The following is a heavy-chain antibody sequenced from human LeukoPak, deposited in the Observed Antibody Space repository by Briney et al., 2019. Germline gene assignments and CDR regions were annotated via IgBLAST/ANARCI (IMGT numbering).Heavy chain of an antibody. Sequence: SVKVSCKTSGGVFRSYAINWVRQAPGQGLEWMGLIIPFFGIPNYAQRFQGRVTITADESTSTTYMELSSLRSEDTAVYYCARGKDHYYYGMDVWGQGTTVTVSS. CDR1: GGVFRSYA. V-gene: IGHV1-69*13. CDR2: IIPFFGIP. CDR3: ARGKDHYYYGMDV. J-gene: IGHJ6*02.